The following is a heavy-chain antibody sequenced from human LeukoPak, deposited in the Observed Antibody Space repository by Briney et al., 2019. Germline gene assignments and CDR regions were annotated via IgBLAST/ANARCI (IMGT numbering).Heavy chain of an antibody. V-gene: IGHV4-34*01. CDR2: INHSGST. CDR3: ARSWGYYCGSGSPEKYDY. CDR1: GGSFSGYY. J-gene: IGHJ4*02. Sequence: PSETLSLTCAVYGGSFSGYYWSWIRQPPGKGLEWIGEINHSGSTNYNPSLKSRVTISVDTSKNQFSLKLSSVTAADTAVYYCARSWGYYCGSGSPEKYDYWGQGTLVTVSS. D-gene: IGHD3-10*01.